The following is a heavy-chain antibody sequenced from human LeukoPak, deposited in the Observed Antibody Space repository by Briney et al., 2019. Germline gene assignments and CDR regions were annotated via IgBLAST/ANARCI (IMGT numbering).Heavy chain of an antibody. J-gene: IGHJ4*02. V-gene: IGHV4-59*01. Sequence: SETLSLTCTVSGGSINYYYWMWIRQPPGKGLEWIGYIYYSVGTHYNPSLKSRVTMLVDTSKNQFSLKLTAVTAADTAVYYCARGRYRAGGFGGLFWYWGQGTLVTVSS. D-gene: IGHD3-10*01. CDR3: ARGRYRAGGFGGLFWY. CDR2: IYYSVGT. CDR1: GGSINYYY.